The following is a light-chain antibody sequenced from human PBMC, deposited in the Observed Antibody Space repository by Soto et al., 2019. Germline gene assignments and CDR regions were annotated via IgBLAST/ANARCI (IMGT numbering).Light chain of an antibody. CDR1: QSIGTS. Sequence: DIQMTQSPSSLSASVGDRVTITCRASQSIGTSLNWYQQKTGRAPKLLIYAASTLQSGVPSRFSGSGSGTDFTLTIGSLQPEDFASYSCQQAYSAPHTFGQGTKLEI. V-gene: IGKV1-39*01. CDR3: QQAYSAPHT. J-gene: IGKJ2*01. CDR2: AAS.